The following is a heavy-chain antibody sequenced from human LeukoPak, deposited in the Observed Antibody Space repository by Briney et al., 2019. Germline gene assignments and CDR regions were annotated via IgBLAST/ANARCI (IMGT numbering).Heavy chain of an antibody. CDR3: AREGVNYHGSGSFSPRQDYYGMDV. V-gene: IGHV1-18*01. D-gene: IGHD3-10*01. Sequence: ASVKVSCKASGHSFANYGFSWVRQAPGQGLEWMGSISAHNGNTNYAQKFQGRVTMTTDTSTTTAYMELRSLRSNDTAVYYCAREGVNYHGSGSFSPRQDYYGMDVWGQGTRVIVSS. CDR1: GHSFANYG. CDR2: ISAHNGNT. J-gene: IGHJ6*02.